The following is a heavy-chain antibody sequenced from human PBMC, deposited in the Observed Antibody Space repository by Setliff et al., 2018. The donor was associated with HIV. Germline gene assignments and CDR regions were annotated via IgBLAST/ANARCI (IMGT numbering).Heavy chain of an antibody. V-gene: IGHV4-4*07. CDR2: FCTTGSS. D-gene: IGHD2-8*01. CDR3: ARVFPPIRGAPFGVPPGVFDI. CDR1: GGSISSFY. J-gene: IGHJ3*02. Sequence: PSETLSLTCTVSGGSISSFYWSWIRQPAGKGLEWIGRFCTTGSSNYNPSLKSRVTLSVDTSKNQFALHLSSVTAADTAVYYCARVFPPIRGAPFGVPPGVFDIWGQGSMVTVSS.